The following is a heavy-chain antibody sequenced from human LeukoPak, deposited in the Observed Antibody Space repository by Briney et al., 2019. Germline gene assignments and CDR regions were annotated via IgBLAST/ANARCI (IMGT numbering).Heavy chain of an antibody. J-gene: IGHJ4*02. V-gene: IGHV3-74*01. Sequence: PGGSLRLSCAASGFTFSSYWMHWVRQAPGKGLVWVSRINTDGSSTSYADSVKGRFTISRDNAKNTLYLQMNSLRAEDTAVYYCAKGGSSWYLFDYWGQGTLVTVSS. CDR2: INTDGSST. D-gene: IGHD6-13*01. CDR1: GFTFSSYW. CDR3: AKGGSSWYLFDY.